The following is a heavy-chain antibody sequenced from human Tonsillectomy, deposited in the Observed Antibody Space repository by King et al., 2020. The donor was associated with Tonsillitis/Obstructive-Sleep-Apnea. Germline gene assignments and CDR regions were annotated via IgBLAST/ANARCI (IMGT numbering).Heavy chain of an antibody. J-gene: IGHJ4*02. D-gene: IGHD3-3*01. CDR2: LNHSGST. CDR3: ARGGSLVVEWLSPFDY. V-gene: IGHV4-34*01. CDR1: GGSFSGYY. Sequence: VQLQQWGAGLLKPSETLSLTCAVYGGSFSGYYWSWIRQPPGKGLEWMGELNHSGSTNYKPSLKSRVTITLDTSKNQFSLKLSSVTAAYTAVYYCARGGSLVVEWLSPFDYWGQGTLVTVSS.